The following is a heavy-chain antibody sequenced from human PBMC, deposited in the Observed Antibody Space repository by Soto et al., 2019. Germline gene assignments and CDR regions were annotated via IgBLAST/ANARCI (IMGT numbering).Heavy chain of an antibody. Sequence: GESLKISCKGSGFSFTTYWIAWVRQMPGKGLEWMGIIYPGDSRTTYSPSFQGQVTISADKSISTAYLQWSSLKASDTAMYYCARHPGLSDKWNDPENFLYYGMDVWGQGTTVTVSS. CDR3: ARHPGLSDKWNDPENFLYYGMDV. V-gene: IGHV5-51*01. CDR1: GFSFTTYW. D-gene: IGHD1-20*01. J-gene: IGHJ6*02. CDR2: IYPGDSRT.